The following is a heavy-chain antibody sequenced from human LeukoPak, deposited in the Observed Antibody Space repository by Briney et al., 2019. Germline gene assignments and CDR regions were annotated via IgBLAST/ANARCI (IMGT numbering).Heavy chain of an antibody. CDR1: GYTFTTYG. J-gene: IGHJ4*02. D-gene: IGHD1-7*01. CDR3: ARGYRINWNYYFDY. V-gene: IGHV1-18*01. Sequence: GASVKVSCKASGYTFTTYGISWVRQAPGQGLEWMAWISAYSGNTNSAQKFQDRVTMTTDTSTSTAYMELRSLRSDDTAVYYCARGYRINWNYYFDYRGQGTPVTVSS. CDR2: ISAYSGNT.